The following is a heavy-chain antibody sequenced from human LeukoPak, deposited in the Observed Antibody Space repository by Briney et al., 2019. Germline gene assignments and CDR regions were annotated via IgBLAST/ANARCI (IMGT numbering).Heavy chain of an antibody. CDR1: GFTFSSYE. Sequence: QPGGSLRLSCAASGFTFSSYEMKGVRQARGKGGEGVSYISSSGIPIFYADSFKVQFTLSSDNAQNSLYLQMNSLRAEDTAVYYCAREAAYYYGSGSYYIADAFDIWGQGTMVTVSS. D-gene: IGHD3-10*01. CDR3: AREAAYYYGSGSYYIADAFDI. J-gene: IGHJ3*02. V-gene: IGHV3-48*03. CDR2: ISSSGIPI.